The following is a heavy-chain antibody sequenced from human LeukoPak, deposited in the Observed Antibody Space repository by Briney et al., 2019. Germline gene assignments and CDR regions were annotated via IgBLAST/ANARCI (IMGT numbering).Heavy chain of an antibody. V-gene: IGHV3-30*02. J-gene: IGHJ4*02. D-gene: IGHD4-17*01. Sequence: GGSLRLSCAASGFTFSSHGMHWVCQAPGRGLEWVAFIRYDGINEYYADSMKGRSTISRDNSKNTLYLQMNSLRAEDTAVYYCAKDNYYGDYEVTSIFGVDWGQGTLVTVSS. CDR2: IRYDGINE. CDR3: AKDNYYGDYEVTSIFGVD. CDR1: GFTFSSHG.